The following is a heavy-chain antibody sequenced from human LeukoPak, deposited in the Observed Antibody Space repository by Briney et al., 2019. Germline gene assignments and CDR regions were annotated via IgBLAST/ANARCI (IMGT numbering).Heavy chain of an antibody. CDR3: TRGRVSMAP. J-gene: IGHJ1*01. Sequence: GGSLRLSCAASGFTFSNYAMTWVRQAPGKGLEWVANIGKDGSEQNFVDSVKGRFTISRDNAKNSLYLEMNSLRAEGTAVYYCTRGRVSMAPWGQGTLVTVSS. D-gene: IGHD3-10*01. CDR2: IGKDGSEQ. V-gene: IGHV3-7*01. CDR1: GFTFSNYA.